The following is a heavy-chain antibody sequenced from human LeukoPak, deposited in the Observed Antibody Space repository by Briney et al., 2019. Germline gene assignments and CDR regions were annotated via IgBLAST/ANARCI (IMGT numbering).Heavy chain of an antibody. CDR2: INPNSGGT. V-gene: IGHV1-2*02. Sequence: GASVKVSCKASGYTFTGYYMHWVRQAPGQGLEWMGWINPNSGGTNYAQKFQGRVTMTRDTSISTAYMELSRLRSDDTAVYYCAREGSYYGSGSYYAFDIWGQGTMVTVSS. CDR3: AREGSYYGSGSYYAFDI. J-gene: IGHJ3*02. D-gene: IGHD3-10*01. CDR1: GYTFTGYY.